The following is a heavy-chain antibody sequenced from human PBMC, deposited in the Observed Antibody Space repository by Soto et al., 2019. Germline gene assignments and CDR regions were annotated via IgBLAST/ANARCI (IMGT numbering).Heavy chain of an antibody. J-gene: IGHJ5*02. CDR2: IYHSGST. CDR1: GGSISSGGYS. Sequence: QLQLQESGSGLVKPSQTLSLTCAVSGGSISSGGYSWSWIRQPPGKGLEWIGYIYHSGSTYYNPSLKSRVTISVDRSKNQVSLKLSSVTAADTAVYYCARSYYYDYNWFDPWGQVTLVTVAS. V-gene: IGHV4-30-2*01. CDR3: ARSYYYDYNWFDP. D-gene: IGHD3-22*01.